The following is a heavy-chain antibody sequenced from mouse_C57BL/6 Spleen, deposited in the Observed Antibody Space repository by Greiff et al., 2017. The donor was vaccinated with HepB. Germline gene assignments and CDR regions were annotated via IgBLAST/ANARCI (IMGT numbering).Heavy chain of an antibody. Sequence: EVQLQQSGAELVKPGASVKLSCTASGFNIKDYYMHWVKQRTEQGLEWIGRIDPEDGETKYAPKFQGKATITADTSSNAVYLQLSSLTSEDTAVYYCARGGTTVVATNYFDYWGQGTTLTVSS. CDR1: GFNIKDYY. D-gene: IGHD1-1*01. CDR3: ARGGTTVVATNYFDY. V-gene: IGHV14-2*01. J-gene: IGHJ2*01. CDR2: IDPEDGET.